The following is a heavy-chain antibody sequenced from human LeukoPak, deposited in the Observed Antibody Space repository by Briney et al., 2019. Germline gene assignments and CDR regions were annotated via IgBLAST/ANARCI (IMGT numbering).Heavy chain of an antibody. CDR1: GITLSNYG. D-gene: IGHD3-22*01. Sequence: GGSLTLSCAVAGITLSNYGMSWVRQPPGKGLEWVAGISDSGGRTNYADSVKGRSTISRDNPKNTRYLQMHSLRAEDTAVYFCAKRGVVIRVILVGFHKEAYYFDSGGQGALVTVSS. CDR2: ISDSGGRT. CDR3: AKRGVVIRVILVGFHKEAYYFDS. J-gene: IGHJ4*02. V-gene: IGHV3-23*01.